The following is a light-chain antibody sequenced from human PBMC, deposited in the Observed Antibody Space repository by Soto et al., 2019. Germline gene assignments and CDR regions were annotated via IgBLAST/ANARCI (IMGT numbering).Light chain of an antibody. V-gene: IGLV2-8*01. CDR2: EVT. CDR1: SSDVGGYNY. CDR3: ISFAGGGNPVL. J-gene: IGLJ2*01. Sequence: QSALTQPPSASGSLGQSVTISCTGTSSDVGGYNYVSWHQQHPGKAPKVMIYEVTKRPPGVPDRFSGSKSGNTASLTVSGLHAEDEADYYGISFAGGGNPVLLGGGTKLTVL.